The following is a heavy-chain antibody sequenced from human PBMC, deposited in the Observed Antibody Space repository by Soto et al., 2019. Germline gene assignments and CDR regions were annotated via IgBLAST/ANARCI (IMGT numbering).Heavy chain of an antibody. CDR3: ARNGIAVDWFDP. D-gene: IGHD6-19*01. V-gene: IGHV4-59*01. CDR2: IYYSGST. Sequence: PSETLSLTCTVSGGSISSYYLSWIRQPPGKGLEWIGYIYYSGSTNYNPSLKSRVTISVDTSKNQFSLKLSSVTAADTAVYYCARNGIAVDWFDPWGQGTLVTVSS. J-gene: IGHJ5*02. CDR1: GGSISSYY.